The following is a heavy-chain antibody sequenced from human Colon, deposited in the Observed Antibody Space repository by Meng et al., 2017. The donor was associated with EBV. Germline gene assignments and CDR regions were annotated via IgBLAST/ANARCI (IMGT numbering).Heavy chain of an antibody. V-gene: IGHV4-39*07. CDR1: GDSVSDTNHF. Sequence: QLKLQESGPGLVKPSETLSLTCIVSGDSVSDTNHFWGWVRQAPGKGLEWVGSINSNWNTYSNPSLTSRVTMSLDTSKNQFSLKLSSVTAADTAVYYCVRVGGDFDYWGQGTLVTVSS. CDR2: INSNWNT. CDR3: VRVGGDFDY. D-gene: IGHD3-10*01. J-gene: IGHJ4*02.